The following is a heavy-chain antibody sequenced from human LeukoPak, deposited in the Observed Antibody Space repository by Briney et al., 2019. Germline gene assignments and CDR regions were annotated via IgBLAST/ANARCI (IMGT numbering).Heavy chain of an antibody. J-gene: IGHJ2*01. CDR2: INTNTGNP. CDR3: ARGILEIQLWRSYWYFDL. CDR1: GYTFTSYA. Sequence: GASVKVSCKASGYTFTSYAMNWVRQAPGQGLEWMGWINTNTGNPTYAQGFTGRFVFSLDTSVSTAYLQISSLKAEDTAVYYCARGILEIQLWRSYWYFDLWGRGTLVTVSS. D-gene: IGHD5-18*01. V-gene: IGHV7-4-1*02.